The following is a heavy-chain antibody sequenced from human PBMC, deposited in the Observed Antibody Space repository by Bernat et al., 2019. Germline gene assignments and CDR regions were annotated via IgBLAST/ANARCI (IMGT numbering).Heavy chain of an antibody. D-gene: IGHD1-26*01. CDR2: IYYSGST. J-gene: IGHJ4*02. V-gene: IGHV4-61*01. CDR1: GGSVSSSSYY. Sequence: QLQLQESGPGLVKPSETLSLTCTVSGGSVSSSSYYWSWIRQPPGKGLEWIGYIYYSGSTNYNPSLKSRVTISVDTSKNQFSLKLSSVTAADTAVYYCARSSWGSYGDFDYWGQGTLVTVSS. CDR3: ARSSWGSYGDFDY.